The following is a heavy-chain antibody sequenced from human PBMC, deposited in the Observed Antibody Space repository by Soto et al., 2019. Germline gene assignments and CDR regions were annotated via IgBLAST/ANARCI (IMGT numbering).Heavy chain of an antibody. CDR1: GFSFSTYA. CDR3: AREQEYDGP. V-gene: IGHV3-48*02. J-gene: IGHJ5*02. D-gene: IGHD3-16*01. CDR2: ITSSSTI. Sequence: EVQLVESGGGLVQPGGSLRLSCAASGFSFSTYAMTCVRQAPGKGLEWISFITSSSTIYYADSVKGRFTISRDNAKNRLYLQMNSKRDEETAVYYRAREQEYDGPWGQGTLFTVS.